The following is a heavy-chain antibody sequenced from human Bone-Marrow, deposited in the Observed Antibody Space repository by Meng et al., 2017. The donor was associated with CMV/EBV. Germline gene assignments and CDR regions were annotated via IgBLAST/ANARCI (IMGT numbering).Heavy chain of an antibody. D-gene: IGHD3-22*01. CDR3: ARDQGGAYHYYDSSGLNY. CDR2: ISSSGSTI. CDR1: GFTFSSYE. J-gene: IGHJ4*02. Sequence: GESLKISCAASGFTFSSYEMNWVRQAPGKGLEWVSYISSSGSTIYYADSVKGRFTISRDNAKNLLYLQMNSLRAEDTAVYYCARDQGGAYHYYDSSGLNYWGQGTLVTVSS. V-gene: IGHV3-48*03.